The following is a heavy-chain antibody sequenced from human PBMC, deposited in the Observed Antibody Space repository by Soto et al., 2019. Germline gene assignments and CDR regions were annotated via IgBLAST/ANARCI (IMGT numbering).Heavy chain of an antibody. CDR2: IKSKTDGGTT. Sequence: FLRLWCAASGFTSGNAGMRRVRQAPGEGLEWVGRIKSKTDGGTTDYAAPVKGRFTISRDDSKNTLYLQMNSLKTEDTDVYYCKFWKTTGHGYYYYGMDVWGQGTTVTVSS. J-gene: IGHJ6*02. V-gene: IGHV3-15*01. CDR3: KFWKTTGHGYYYYGMDV. D-gene: IGHD4-17*01. CDR1: GFTSGNAG.